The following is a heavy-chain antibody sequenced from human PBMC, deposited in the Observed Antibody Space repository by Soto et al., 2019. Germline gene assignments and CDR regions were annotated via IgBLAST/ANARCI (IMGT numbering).Heavy chain of an antibody. V-gene: IGHV4-59*01. J-gene: IGHJ4*02. CDR2: IYYSGST. D-gene: IGHD5-12*01. Sequence: SETMSLTCSVSGVSISTYYWSWIRQPPGKGLEWIGYIYYSGSTNYNPSLKSRVTISVDTSKNQFSLKLSSVTAADTAVYYCERADGYIPNSLDYWGQGTLVTVSS. CDR3: ERADGYIPNSLDY. CDR1: GVSISTYY.